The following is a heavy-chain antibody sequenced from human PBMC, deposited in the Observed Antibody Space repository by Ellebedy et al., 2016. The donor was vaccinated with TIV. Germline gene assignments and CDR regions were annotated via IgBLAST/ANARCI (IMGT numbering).Heavy chain of an antibody. J-gene: IGHJ4*02. Sequence: GESLKISCAASGFTFSNYRMSWVRQAPGKGLEWVANIKQDGSETYYVDSVKGRFTISRDNAKNSLYLQMNSLRADDTAVYYCARSPYTGYSDLGFDYWGQGSLVTVSS. V-gene: IGHV3-7*01. CDR3: ARSPYTGYSDLGFDY. CDR1: GFTFSNYR. D-gene: IGHD2-2*02. CDR2: IKQDGSET.